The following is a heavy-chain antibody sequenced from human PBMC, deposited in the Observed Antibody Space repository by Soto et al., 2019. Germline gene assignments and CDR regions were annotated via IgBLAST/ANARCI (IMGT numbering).Heavy chain of an antibody. CDR2: VYHSGAT. J-gene: IGHJ6*03. V-gene: IGHV4-59*01. D-gene: IGHD3-16*01. CDR1: GGSISSCY. Sequence: SETLSLTCTVSGGSISSCYWGWIRQPPGTGLEWIANVYHSGATNYNPSLKSRVTLSVDTSKTFFSLKLSSVTAADTAVYYCARVCQVGAHYYMAAWGKGTTVTVSS. CDR3: ARVCQVGAHYYMAA.